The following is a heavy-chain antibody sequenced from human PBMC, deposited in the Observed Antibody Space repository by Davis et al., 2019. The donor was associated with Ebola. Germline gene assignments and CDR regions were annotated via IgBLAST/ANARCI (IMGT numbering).Heavy chain of an antibody. J-gene: IGHJ4*02. Sequence: ASVKVSCKASRGTFDSYAISWVRQAPGQGLEWMGWINPHNGNTNYAQNAQGRVTMTTDTSTSTAYMEVGILRSDDTAVYYCARAQFPTTSDHWGQGTLVTVSS. V-gene: IGHV1-18*01. CDR3: ARAQFPTTSDH. CDR1: RGTFDSYA. D-gene: IGHD1-1*01. CDR2: INPHNGNT.